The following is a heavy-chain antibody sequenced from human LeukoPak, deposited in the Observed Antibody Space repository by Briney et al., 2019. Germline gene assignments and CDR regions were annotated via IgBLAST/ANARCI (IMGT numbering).Heavy chain of an antibody. Sequence: GGSLRLSCAASGFTFSTYAMSWVRQAPGKGLEWVSTISGLGGGTYYADSVKGRFTISRVNSKNTLYLQVNSLRAEDTAIYYCAKNAEWELPEYYFDYWGQGTLVTVSS. CDR3: AKNAEWELPEYYFDY. D-gene: IGHD1-26*01. CDR2: ISGLGGGT. J-gene: IGHJ4*02. V-gene: IGHV3-23*01. CDR1: GFTFSTYA.